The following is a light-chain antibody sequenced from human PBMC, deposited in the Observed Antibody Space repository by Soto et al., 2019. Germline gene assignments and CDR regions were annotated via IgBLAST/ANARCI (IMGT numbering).Light chain of an antibody. CDR1: QGISSW. J-gene: IGKJ4*01. V-gene: IGKV1-5*03. CDR2: KAS. Sequence: DIQMTQSPSSVSASVGDRVTITCRASQGISSWLAWYQQKPGKAPKLLIYKASTLKSGVPSRFSGSGSGTEFTLTISSLQSEDFAVYYCQQYNNWPGFGGGTKVDIK. CDR3: QQYNNWPG.